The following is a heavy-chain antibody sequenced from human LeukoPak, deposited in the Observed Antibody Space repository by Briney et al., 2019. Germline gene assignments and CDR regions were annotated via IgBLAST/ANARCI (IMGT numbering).Heavy chain of an antibody. CDR3: ARVDYDSSGYPFDY. Sequence: SETLSLTCTVSGGSVSSYYWSWIRQPAGKGLEWIGRIYTSGSTNYNPSLKSRVTMSVDTSKNQFSLKLSSVTAADTAVYYCARVDYDSSGYPFDYWGQGTLVTVSS. V-gene: IGHV4-4*07. CDR2: IYTSGST. CDR1: GGSVSSYY. D-gene: IGHD3-22*01. J-gene: IGHJ4*02.